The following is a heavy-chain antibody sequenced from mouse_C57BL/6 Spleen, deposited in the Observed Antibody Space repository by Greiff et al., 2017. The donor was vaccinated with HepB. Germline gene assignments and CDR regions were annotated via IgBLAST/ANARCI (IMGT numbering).Heavy chain of an antibody. V-gene: IGHV1-55*01. Sequence: VQLQQPGAELVKPGASVKMSCKASGYTFTSYWITWVKQRPGQGLEWIGDIYPGSGSTNYNEKFKSKATLTVDTSSSTAYMQLSSLTSEDSAVYYCARVPYDYDRGVDYWGQGTTLTVSS. J-gene: IGHJ2*01. CDR2: IYPGSGST. CDR3: ARVPYDYDRGVDY. D-gene: IGHD2-4*01. CDR1: GYTFTSYW.